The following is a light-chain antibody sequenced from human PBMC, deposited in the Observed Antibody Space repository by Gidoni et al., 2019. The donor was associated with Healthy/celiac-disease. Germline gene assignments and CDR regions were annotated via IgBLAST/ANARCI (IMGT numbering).Light chain of an antibody. CDR2: DAS. CDR3: QQRSNWPLFT. J-gene: IGKJ3*01. Sequence: IVFTPPPATLSLSPGERATLSCRASQSVSSYLAWYQQKPGKAPRLLIYDASNRATGIPARFSGSGSGTDFTLTISSLEPEDFAVYYCQQRSNWPLFTFGPGTKVDIK. CDR1: QSVSSY. V-gene: IGKV3-11*01.